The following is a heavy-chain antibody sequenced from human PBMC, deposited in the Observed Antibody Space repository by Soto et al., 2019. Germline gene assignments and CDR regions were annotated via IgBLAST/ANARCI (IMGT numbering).Heavy chain of an antibody. D-gene: IGHD6-19*01. CDR1: GYTLTELS. V-gene: IGHV1-24*01. CDR2: FDPEDGET. CDR3: ATGGDSSGWYNWFDT. Sequence: GASVKVSCKVSGYTLTELSMHWVRQAPGKGLEWMGGFDPEDGETIYAQKFQGRVTMTEDTSTDTAYMELSSLRSEDTAVYYCATGGDSSGWYNWFDTWGQGTLVTVSS. J-gene: IGHJ5*02.